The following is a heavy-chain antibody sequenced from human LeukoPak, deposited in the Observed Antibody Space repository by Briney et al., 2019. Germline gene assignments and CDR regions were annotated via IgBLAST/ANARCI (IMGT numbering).Heavy chain of an antibody. D-gene: IGHD3-3*01. Sequence: SQTLSLTCTVSGGSISSGSYYWSWIRQPAGKGLEWIGRIYTSGSTNYNPSLKSRVTMSVDTSKNQFSLKLSSVTAADTAVYYCARAYDFWSGPDYWGQGTLVTVSS. CDR2: IYTSGST. CDR1: GGSISSGSYY. V-gene: IGHV4-61*02. CDR3: ARAYDFWSGPDY. J-gene: IGHJ4*02.